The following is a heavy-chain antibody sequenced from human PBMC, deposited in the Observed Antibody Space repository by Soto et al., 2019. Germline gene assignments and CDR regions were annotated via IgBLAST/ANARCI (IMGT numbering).Heavy chain of an antibody. Sequence: QVQLVESGGGLVNPGGSLRLSCAASGFTFSEKYMTWIRQAPGKGLEWVSFISSTSRHINYADSVKGRFTISRDNAKNLLYLQMNSLRADDTAVYYCARRLDYFDYWGQGTLVTVSS. CDR1: GFTFSEKY. V-gene: IGHV3-11*05. CDR3: ARRLDYFDY. J-gene: IGHJ4*02. CDR2: ISSTSRHI.